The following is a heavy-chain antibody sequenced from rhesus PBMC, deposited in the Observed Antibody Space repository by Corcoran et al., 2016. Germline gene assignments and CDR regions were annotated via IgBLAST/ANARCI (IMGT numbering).Heavy chain of an antibody. CDR3: ARLVYGNDFDY. J-gene: IGHJ4*01. CDR2: IYGSGSST. V-gene: IGHV4-169*01. Sequence: QLQLQESGPGLVKPSETLSVTCAVSGGSISSNYWSWIRQPPGKGLEWIGRIYGSGSSTNYNPSLKSRVTLSVATSKNQLSLKLSSVTAADTAVYYCARLVYGNDFDYWGQGVLVTVSS. D-gene: IGHD4-35*01. CDR1: GGSISSNY.